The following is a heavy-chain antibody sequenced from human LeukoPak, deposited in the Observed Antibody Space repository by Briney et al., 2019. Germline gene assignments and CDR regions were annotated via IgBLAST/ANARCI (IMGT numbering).Heavy chain of an antibody. Sequence: ASVKVSCKASGYTFTSYGISWVRQAPGQGLEWMGWISAYNGNTDYAQKLQGRVTMTTDTPTSTANMELRSLRSEDTAVYYCARGPLLVGAIYYFDYWGQGTLVTVSS. J-gene: IGHJ4*02. D-gene: IGHD1-26*01. CDR1: GYTFTSYG. V-gene: IGHV1-18*01. CDR2: ISAYNGNT. CDR3: ARGPLLVGAIYYFDY.